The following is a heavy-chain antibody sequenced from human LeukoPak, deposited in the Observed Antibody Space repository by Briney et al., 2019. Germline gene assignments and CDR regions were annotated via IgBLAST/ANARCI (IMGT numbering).Heavy chain of an antibody. D-gene: IGHD3-10*01. CDR2: IYYSGST. V-gene: IGHV4-30-4*01. CDR1: GGSISSGDYY. Sequence: PSQTLSLTCTVSGGSISSGDYYWSWIRQPPGKGLEWIGYIYYSGSTYYNPSLKSRVTISVDTSKNQFSLKLSSVTAADTAVYYCARARSSGSWPFDYWGQGTLVTVSS. J-gene: IGHJ4*02. CDR3: ARARSSGSWPFDY.